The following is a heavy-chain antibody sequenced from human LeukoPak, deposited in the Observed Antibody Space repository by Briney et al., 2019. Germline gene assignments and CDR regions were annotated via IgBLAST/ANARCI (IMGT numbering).Heavy chain of an antibody. CDR3: ARGPFYGSEGDAFDI. V-gene: IGHV4-39*07. CDR1: GGSISSSSYY. J-gene: IGHJ3*02. Sequence: SETLSLTCTVSGGSISSSSYYWGWIRQPPGKGLEWIGSIYYSGSTYYNPSLKSRVAISVDTSKNQFSLKLSSVTAADTAVYYCARGPFYGSEGDAFDIWGQGTMVTVSS. D-gene: IGHD3-10*01. CDR2: IYYSGST.